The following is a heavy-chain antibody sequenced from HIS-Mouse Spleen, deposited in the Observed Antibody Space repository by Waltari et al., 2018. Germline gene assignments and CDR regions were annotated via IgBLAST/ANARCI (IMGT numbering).Heavy chain of an antibody. CDR1: GGSFSGYY. CDR3: ARGRSPATVTIGYYFDY. V-gene: IGHV4-34*01. CDR2: INHSGST. D-gene: IGHD4-17*01. Sequence: QVQLQQWGAGLLKPSETLSLTCAVYGGSFSGYYWSWNRQPPGKGLEWIVEINHSGSTNYNPSLKSRVTISVDTSKNQFSLKLSSVTAADTAVYYCARGRSPATVTIGYYFDYWGQGTLVTVSS. J-gene: IGHJ4*02.